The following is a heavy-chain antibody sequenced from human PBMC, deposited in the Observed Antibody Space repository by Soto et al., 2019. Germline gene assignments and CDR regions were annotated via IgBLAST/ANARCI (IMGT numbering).Heavy chain of an antibody. Sequence: EVQLVESGGGLVQPGGSLRLSCAASGFTFSTYSMNWVRQAPGTGLEWVSHISSSSTTIYYADSVKGRFTISRDNAKDSLNLQMNSLRAEDTAVYYCAREECSGIAAAGANAFDIWGHGTMVTVSS. CDR3: AREECSGIAAAGANAFDI. CDR2: ISSSSTTI. CDR1: GFTFSTYS. V-gene: IGHV3-48*01. J-gene: IGHJ3*02. D-gene: IGHD6-13*01.